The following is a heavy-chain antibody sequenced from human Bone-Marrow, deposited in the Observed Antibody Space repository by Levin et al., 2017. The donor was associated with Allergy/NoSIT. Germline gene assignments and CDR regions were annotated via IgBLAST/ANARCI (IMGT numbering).Heavy chain of an antibody. J-gene: IGHJ4*02. CDR1: GFTFSIYG. D-gene: IGHD3-16*01. CDR2: VSGSGVNT. CDR3: AKDPHDYRKGGGDFEY. Sequence: SCAASGFTFSIYGMSWVRQAPGKGLEWVSSVSGSGVNTFYADSVQGRFTISTDNSKNTLFLQMSSLRAEDTAMYYCAKDPHDYRKGGGDFEYWGQGTLVTVSS. V-gene: IGHV3-23*01.